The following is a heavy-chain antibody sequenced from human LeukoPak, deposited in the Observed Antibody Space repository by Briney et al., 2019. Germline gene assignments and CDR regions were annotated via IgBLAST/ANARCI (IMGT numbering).Heavy chain of an antibody. D-gene: IGHD3-16*01. V-gene: IGHV1-18*01. CDR3: AIGQGVITWGGADVYDV. Sequence: PRASVKVSCKASGYTFTNYGINWVRQAPGQRPEWMGWFSTYNGDTKYAQKLKGRVTLTADTLTSTAYMELRTLISDDTATYYCAIGQGVITWGGADVYDVWGQGTTVIVSS. CDR2: FSTYNGDT. J-gene: IGHJ3*01. CDR1: GYTFTNYG.